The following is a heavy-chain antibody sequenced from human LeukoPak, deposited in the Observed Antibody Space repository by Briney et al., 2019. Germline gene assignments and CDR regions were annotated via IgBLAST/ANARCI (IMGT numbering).Heavy chain of an antibody. CDR3: AKDRLRGVIPYYFDY. Sequence: PGRSLRLSCAASGFTFSSYGMHWVRQAPGKGLEWVAVISYDGSNKYYADSVKGRFTISRDNSKNMLYLQMNSLRAEDTAVYYCAKDRLRGVIPYYFDYWGQGTLVTVSS. CDR1: GFTFSSYG. J-gene: IGHJ4*02. CDR2: ISYDGSNK. D-gene: IGHD3-10*01. V-gene: IGHV3-30*18.